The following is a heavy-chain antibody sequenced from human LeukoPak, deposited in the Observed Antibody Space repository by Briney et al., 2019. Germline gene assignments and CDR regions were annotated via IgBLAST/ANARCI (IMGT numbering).Heavy chain of an antibody. Sequence: PGGSLRLSCAASGFTFSSYWMSWVRQAPGKGLEWVANIKQDGSEKYYVDSVKGRFTISRDNAKNSLYLQMNSLRAEDTAVYYCARAGSGSHYIYYYYYMDVWGKGATVTVSS. D-gene: IGHD3-10*01. CDR2: IKQDGSEK. J-gene: IGHJ6*03. V-gene: IGHV3-7*01. CDR1: GFTFSSYW. CDR3: ARAGSGSHYIYYYYYMDV.